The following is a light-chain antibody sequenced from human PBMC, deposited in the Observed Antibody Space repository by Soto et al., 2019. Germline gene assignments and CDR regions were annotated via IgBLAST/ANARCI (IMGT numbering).Light chain of an antibody. Sequence: QSVLTQPPSESGAPGQRVTIPCTGSSSNIGAGYDVHWYQQLPGTAPKLLIYGSSNRPSGVPDRFSGSKSGTSASLAITGLQAEDEADYYCQSYGSSLSGVVFGGGTKLTVL. CDR2: GSS. J-gene: IGLJ2*01. CDR3: QSYGSSLSGVV. V-gene: IGLV1-40*01. CDR1: SSNIGAGYD.